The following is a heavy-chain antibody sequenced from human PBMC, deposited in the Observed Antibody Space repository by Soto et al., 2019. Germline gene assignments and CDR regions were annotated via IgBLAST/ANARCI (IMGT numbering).Heavy chain of an antibody. CDR3: AKNGAGLRGGVIFTNYYYYMDV. CDR1: GFTFSSYA. J-gene: IGHJ6*03. Sequence: EVQLLESGGGLVQPGGSLRLSCAASGFTFSSYAMSWVRQAPGKGLEWVSAISGSGGSTYYADSAKGRFTISRDNSKNTLYLQMNSLRAEDTAVYYCAKNGAGLRGGVIFTNYYYYMDVWGKGTTVTVSS. V-gene: IGHV3-23*01. CDR2: ISGSGGST. D-gene: IGHD3-10*01.